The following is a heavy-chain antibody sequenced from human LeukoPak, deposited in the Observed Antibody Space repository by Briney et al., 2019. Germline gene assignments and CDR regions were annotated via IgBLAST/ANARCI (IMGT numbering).Heavy chain of an antibody. CDR3: ASPPLSSAMYYAH. CDR2: IKPSNGDT. J-gene: IGHJ4*02. D-gene: IGHD1-26*01. V-gene: IGHV1-2*02. Sequence: ASVKVSCKASGYNFSGHYMHWVRQAPGQGLEWMGWIKPSNGDTKYAQNFQGRVTMTRDTSISTAYMELSSLRSDDTAIYYCASPPLSSAMYYAHWGQGTLVTVSS. CDR1: GYNFSGHY.